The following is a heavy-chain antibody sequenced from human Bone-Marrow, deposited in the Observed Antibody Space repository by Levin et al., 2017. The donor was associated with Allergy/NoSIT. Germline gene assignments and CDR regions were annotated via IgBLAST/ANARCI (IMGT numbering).Heavy chain of an antibody. CDR1: GGSISDHY. V-gene: IGHV4-59*11. CDR2: IQKSGNT. J-gene: IGHJ6*03. Sequence: SETLSLRCSVSGGSISDHYWNWIRQSPGKGLEWIGYIQKSGNTNFNPSLKGRVTISLDTPKNEISLSLRSVTAADTAVYYCAREVYEGLWRGYYRAQPDHNYMDVWGRGTTVTVSS. D-gene: IGHD3-3*01. CDR3: AREVYEGLWRGYYRAQPDHNYMDV.